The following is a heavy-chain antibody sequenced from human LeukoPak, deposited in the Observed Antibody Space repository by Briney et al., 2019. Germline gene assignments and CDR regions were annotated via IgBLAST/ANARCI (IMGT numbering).Heavy chain of an antibody. CDR2: ISGSGGST. CDR3: VVWGEDRSGHRFDF. Sequence: GGSLRLSCAASGFTFSSYAMSWVRQAPGKGLEWVSAISGSGGSTYYADSVKGRFTISRDNAKNTLYLQMNGLRVEDTAVYYCVVWGEDRSGHRFDFWGQGTLSPSPQ. V-gene: IGHV3-23*01. J-gene: IGHJ4*02. D-gene: IGHD3-22*01. CDR1: GFTFSSYA.